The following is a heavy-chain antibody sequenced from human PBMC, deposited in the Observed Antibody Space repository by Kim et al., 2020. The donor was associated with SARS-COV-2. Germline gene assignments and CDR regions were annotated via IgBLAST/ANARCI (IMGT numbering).Heavy chain of an antibody. J-gene: IGHJ4*02. D-gene: IGHD6-13*01. CDR1: GGSISSSSYY. Sequence: SETLSLTCTVSGGSISSSSYYWGWIRQPPGKGLEWIGSIYYSGSTYYNPSLKSRVTISVDTSKNQFSLKLSSVTAADTAVYYCARLGSSSPMVGYYFDYWGQGTLVTVSS. CDR2: IYYSGST. CDR3: ARLGSSSPMVGYYFDY. V-gene: IGHV4-39*01.